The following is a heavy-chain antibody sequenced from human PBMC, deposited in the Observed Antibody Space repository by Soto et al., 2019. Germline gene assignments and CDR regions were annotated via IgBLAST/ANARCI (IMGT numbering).Heavy chain of an antibody. J-gene: IGHJ6*04. CDR2: ISPSGGST. V-gene: IGHV1-46*01. CDR3: ARQRKYYDFWSGYWVPAELYYYDMDV. Sequence: QVQLVQSGAEVKTPGASVKVSCKACGYTFTSYYMHWMRQAPGQGLEWMGIISPSGGSTSYAQKYQGRVTMTRDTSMSTVYMELSSLRSEDTAVYYCARQRKYYDFWSGYWVPAELYYYDMDVWGEGSTVTVSS. CDR1: GYTFTSYY. D-gene: IGHD3-3*01.